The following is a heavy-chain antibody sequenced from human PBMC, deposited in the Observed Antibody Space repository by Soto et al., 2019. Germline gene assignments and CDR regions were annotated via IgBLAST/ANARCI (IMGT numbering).Heavy chain of an antibody. J-gene: IGHJ4*02. D-gene: IGHD4-17*01. V-gene: IGHV4-30-4*01. CDR2: IYYSGST. CDR1: GGSITSGNYH. Sequence: QVQLQESGPGLVKPSQTLSLTCTVSGGSITSGNYHWSWIRQPPAKGLECIGYIYYSGSTYYNTSLMSRVVISVDTYNNQFSLKLNSVTAADTAVYYCAREDGGRGGDYWGQGTLVTVSS. CDR3: AREDGGRGGDY.